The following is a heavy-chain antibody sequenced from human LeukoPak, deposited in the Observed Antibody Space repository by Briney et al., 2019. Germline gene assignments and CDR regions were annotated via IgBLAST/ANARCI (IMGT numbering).Heavy chain of an antibody. D-gene: IGHD2-15*01. CDR1: GFTFSDYN. CDR2: ISRSGSTK. Sequence: GGSLRLSCAASGFTFSDYNMRWIRQAPGKGREWVSSISRSGSTKYYADSVKGRFTISRDNAKNSLVLQMNSLRAEDKAVYYCARVLRYCSGGNCYSGGLGYMDVWGKGTTVTISS. J-gene: IGHJ6*03. V-gene: IGHV3-11*01. CDR3: ARVLRYCSGGNCYSGGLGYMDV.